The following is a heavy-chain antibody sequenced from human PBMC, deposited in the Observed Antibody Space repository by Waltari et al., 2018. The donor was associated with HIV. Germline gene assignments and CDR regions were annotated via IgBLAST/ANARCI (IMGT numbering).Heavy chain of an antibody. CDR2: INWGCSGI. Sequence: EEQLLAFGGGLVTHRRSLRLPGTAAGCRSDSRGMNWVRLAPWNGLGWASGINWGCSGIDYSASVKCRFSFPRDNAKNSLFLHMNSLRPEDRAVYYCVKDAYYFDDTTRRYGLDFWGQGTTVTVSS. CDR1: GCRSDSRG. V-gene: IGHV3-9*01. CDR3: VKDAYYFDDTTRRYGLDF. J-gene: IGHJ6*02. D-gene: IGHD3-22*01.